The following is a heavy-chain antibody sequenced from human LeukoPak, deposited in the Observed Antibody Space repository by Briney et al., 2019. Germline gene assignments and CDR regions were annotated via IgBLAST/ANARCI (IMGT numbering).Heavy chain of an antibody. CDR2: INPNSGGT. CDR1: GYTFTGYY. Sequence: ASVKVSCKASGYTFTGYYMHWVRQAPGQGLEWMGWINPNSGGTNHAQKFQGRVTMTRDTSISTAYMELSRLRSDDTAVYYCARDPGGRQLVRYYYYYMDVWGKGTTVTVSS. D-gene: IGHD6-13*01. J-gene: IGHJ6*03. V-gene: IGHV1-2*02. CDR3: ARDPGGRQLVRYYYYYMDV.